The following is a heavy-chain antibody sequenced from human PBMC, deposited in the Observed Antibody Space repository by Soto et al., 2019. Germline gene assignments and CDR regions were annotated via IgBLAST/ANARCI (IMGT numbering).Heavy chain of an antibody. V-gene: IGHV3-23*01. CDR2: ISGSGGST. Sequence: GGSLRLSCAASGFTFSSYAMSCVRQAPWKGLEWVSAISGSGGSTYYADSVKGRFTISSDNSKNKLYLQMNSLRAEDTAVYYCAKLPSHLWFGSIDYWGQGTMVTVSS. J-gene: IGHJ4*02. CDR3: AKLPSHLWFGSIDY. CDR1: GFTFSSYA. D-gene: IGHD3-10*01.